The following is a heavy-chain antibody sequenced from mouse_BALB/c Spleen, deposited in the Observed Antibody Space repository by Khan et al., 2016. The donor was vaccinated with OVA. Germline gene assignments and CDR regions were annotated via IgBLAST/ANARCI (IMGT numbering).Heavy chain of an antibody. D-gene: IGHD2-14*01. CDR1: GYTFTNYG. Sequence: QIQLVQSGPELKKPGETVKISCKASGYTFTNYGMNWVKQAPGKGLKWMGFINTYTGESTYADDFKGRFAFSLETSASTAYLQINNLKNEDTSTYCCARVGYSGTMDYWGQGTSVTVSS. CDR3: ARVGYSGTMDY. J-gene: IGHJ4*01. V-gene: IGHV9-3-1*01. CDR2: INTYTGES.